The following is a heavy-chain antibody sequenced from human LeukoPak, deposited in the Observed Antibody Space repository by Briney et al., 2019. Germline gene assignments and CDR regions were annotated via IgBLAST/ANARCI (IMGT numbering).Heavy chain of an antibody. CDR3: ARCGDSSGYYYWGAFDI. D-gene: IGHD3-22*01. V-gene: IGHV3-53*01. CDR2: IYNDGTT. CDR1: GFSVSINY. Sequence: PGGSLRLSCAASGFSVSINYMSWVRQAPGKGLEWVAVIYNDGTTYYADSVKGRFTISRDNSKNTLYLQMNSLRAEDTAVYYCARCGDSSGYYYWGAFDIWGQGTMVTVSS. J-gene: IGHJ3*02.